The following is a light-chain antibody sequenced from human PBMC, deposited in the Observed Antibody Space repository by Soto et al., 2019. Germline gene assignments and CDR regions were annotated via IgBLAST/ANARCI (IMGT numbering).Light chain of an antibody. Sequence: QSVLTQPASVSGSPGQSITISCTGTSSDVGGYNYVSWYQHHPGKAPKLMINDVTSRPSGVSSRFSGSKSGNTASLTISGLQAEDEAEYYCASYTSSDTVIFGRGTKLTVL. CDR1: SSDVGGYNY. V-gene: IGLV2-14*01. CDR2: DVT. J-gene: IGLJ2*01. CDR3: ASYTSSDTVI.